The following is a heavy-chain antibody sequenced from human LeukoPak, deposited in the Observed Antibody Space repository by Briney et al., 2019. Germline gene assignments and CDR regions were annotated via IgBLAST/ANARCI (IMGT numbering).Heavy chain of an antibody. CDR2: ISYDGSNK. CDR1: GFTFSSYA. D-gene: IGHD2-8*01. V-gene: IGHV3-30*04. CDR3: ACTSL. Sequence: PGGSLRLSCAASGFTFSSYAMHWVRQAPGKGLEWVAVISYDGSNKYYADSVKGRFTISRDNSKNTLYLQMNSLGAEDTAVYYCACTSLWGQGTLVTVSS. J-gene: IGHJ4*02.